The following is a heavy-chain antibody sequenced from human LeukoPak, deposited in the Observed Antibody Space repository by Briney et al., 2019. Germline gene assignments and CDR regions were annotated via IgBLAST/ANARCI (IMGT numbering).Heavy chain of an antibody. CDR1: GFTFNTYW. CDR3: AREKGSSNYGS. CDR2: INGDGSST. J-gene: IGHJ5*02. D-gene: IGHD4-11*01. Sequence: PGGSLRLSCAASGFTFNTYWMHWVRQVPGKGLVWVSRINGDGSSTAYADSVKGRFTISRDNAKNTVYLQMNSLRVEDTAVYFCAREKGSSNYGSWGQGTLVTVSS. V-gene: IGHV3-74*03.